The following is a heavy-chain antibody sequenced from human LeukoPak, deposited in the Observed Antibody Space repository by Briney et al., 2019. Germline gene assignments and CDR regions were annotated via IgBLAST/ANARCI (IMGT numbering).Heavy chain of an antibody. CDR3: ARAGFSGWPPQPPDY. J-gene: IGHJ4*02. Sequence: GASVKVSCKASGYTFTGYYMHWVRQAPGQGLEWMGWINPNSGGTNYAQKFQGRVTMTRDTSISTAYMELSRLRSDDTAVYYCARAGFSGWPPQPPDYWGQGTLVTVSS. D-gene: IGHD6-19*01. V-gene: IGHV1-2*02. CDR2: INPNSGGT. CDR1: GYTFTGYY.